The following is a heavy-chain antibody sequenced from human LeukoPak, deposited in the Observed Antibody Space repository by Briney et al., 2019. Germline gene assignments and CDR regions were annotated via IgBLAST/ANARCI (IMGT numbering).Heavy chain of an antibody. Sequence: GGSLTLSCAACGFTVRSNYMRCVRQAPGEGLEWGSVIYSGGRKYYAESVKGRFTISRDNSKNTLYLQMNSLRAEDTAVYYCARAGGYDSSGSLDYWGQGTLVTVSS. CDR3: ARAGGYDSSGSLDY. D-gene: IGHD3-22*01. CDR2: IYSGGRK. V-gene: IGHV3-53*01. J-gene: IGHJ4*02. CDR1: GFTVRSNY.